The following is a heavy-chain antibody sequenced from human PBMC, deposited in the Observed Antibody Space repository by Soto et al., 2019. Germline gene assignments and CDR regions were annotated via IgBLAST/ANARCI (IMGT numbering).Heavy chain of an antibody. CDR3: AREGIQLWPYFDY. CDR1: GFTFSSYA. D-gene: IGHD5-18*01. V-gene: IGHV3-30-3*01. J-gene: IGHJ4*02. Sequence: QVQLVESGGGVVQPGRSLRLSCAASGFTFSSYAMHWVRQAPGKGLEWVAVISYDGSNKYYADSVKGRFTISRDNSKNTLYLQMNSLRAEDTAVYYCAREGIQLWPYFDYWGQGTLVTVSS. CDR2: ISYDGSNK.